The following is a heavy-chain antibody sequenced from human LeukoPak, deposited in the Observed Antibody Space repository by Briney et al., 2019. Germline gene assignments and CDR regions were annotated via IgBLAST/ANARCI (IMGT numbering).Heavy chain of an antibody. CDR2: IYTSAIISGNT. J-gene: IGHJ6*03. D-gene: IGHD3-10*01. CDR1: GASISSYY. V-gene: IGHV4-4*07. CDR3: ARVSDGSGYKGSGYTPTLYYYYYYMDV. Sequence: SETLSLTCTVSGASISSYYWSWIRQPPGKGLEWIGRIYTSAIISGNTNYNPSLKSRVTMSVDTSKNQFSLRLRSVTAADTAVYYCARVSDGSGYKGSGYTPTLYYYYYYMDVWGKGTTVTVSS.